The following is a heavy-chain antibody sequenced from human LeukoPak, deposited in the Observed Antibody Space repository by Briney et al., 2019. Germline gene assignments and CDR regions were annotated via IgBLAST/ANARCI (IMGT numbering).Heavy chain of an antibody. D-gene: IGHD2-2*02. CDR2: INHSGST. CDR1: GGSFSGYY. V-gene: IGHV4-34*01. Sequence: PSETLSLTCAVYGGSFSGYYWSWIRQPPGKGLEWIGEINHSGSTNYNPSLKSRVTISVDTSKNQFSLKLSSVTAADTAVYYCARDDGGSSSTSCYSLWGQRTLVTVSS. CDR3: ARDDGGSSSTSCYSL. J-gene: IGHJ4*02.